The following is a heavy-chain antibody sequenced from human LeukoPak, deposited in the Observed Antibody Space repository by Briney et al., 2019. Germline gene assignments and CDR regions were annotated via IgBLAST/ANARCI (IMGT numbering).Heavy chain of an antibody. CDR1: GFTFSSYG. D-gene: IGHD5-12*01. CDR3: ARDRMATTYYFDY. V-gene: IGHV3-33*01. CDR2: IWYDGSNK. J-gene: IGHJ4*02. Sequence: GGSLRLSCAASGFTFSSYGMHWVRQAPGKGLEGVAVIWYDGSNKYCADSVKGRFTISRDNSKNTLYLQMNSLRAEDTAVYYCARDRMATTYYFDYWGQGTLVTVSS.